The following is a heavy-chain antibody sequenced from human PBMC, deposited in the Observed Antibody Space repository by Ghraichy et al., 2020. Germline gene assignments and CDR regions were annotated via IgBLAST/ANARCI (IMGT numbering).Heavy chain of an antibody. J-gene: IGHJ6*02. CDR2: IRYDGSNT. V-gene: IGHV3-30*02. CDR1: GFTFNAFG. D-gene: IGHD2-2*01. CDR3: AKESCSTTNCLSYYYYAMDV. Sequence: GGSLRLSCVASGFTFNAFGMHWVRQAPGKGLEGVAFIRYDGSNTYYGDSAKGRYTVSRDNSKNMLYLQINSLRPEDTAVYYCAKESCSTTNCLSYYYYAMDVWGQGTAVTVSS.